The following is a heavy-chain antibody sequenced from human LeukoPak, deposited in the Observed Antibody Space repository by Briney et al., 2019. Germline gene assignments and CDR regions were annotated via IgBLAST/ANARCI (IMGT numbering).Heavy chain of an antibody. CDR1: GFTFSSYA. Sequence: GGSLRLSCAVSGFTFSSYAMNWVRQAPGKGLEWVAVISYDGRNQKYADSAKGGFTISRDNSKNTLYLQMNSLRAEDTAVYYCAREGVGGMDVWGQGTTVTVSS. V-gene: IGHV3-30*04. CDR3: AREGVGGMDV. D-gene: IGHD1-26*01. CDR2: ISYDGRNQ. J-gene: IGHJ6*02.